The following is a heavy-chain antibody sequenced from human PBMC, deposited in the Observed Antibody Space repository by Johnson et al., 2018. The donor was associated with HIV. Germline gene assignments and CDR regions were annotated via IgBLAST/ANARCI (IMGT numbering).Heavy chain of an antibody. CDR3: ATGNYYGSGSYAGYSAPFDI. D-gene: IGHD3-10*01. CDR1: GITFSSYD. J-gene: IGHJ3*02. Sequence: VQLVESGGGLVQPGGSLRLSCAASGITFSSYDMHWVRQATGKGLEWVSAIGTAGDTYYPGSVKGRFTISRENAKNSLYLQMNNLRAGDTAVYYCATGNYYGSGSYAGYSAPFDIWGQGKMVTVSS. CDR2: IGTAGDT. V-gene: IGHV3-13*01.